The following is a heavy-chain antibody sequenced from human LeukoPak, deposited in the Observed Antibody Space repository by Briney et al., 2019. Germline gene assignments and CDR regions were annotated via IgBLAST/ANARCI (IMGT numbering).Heavy chain of an antibody. CDR3: ARGSSVAYYFDY. CDR1: GCTFTSYY. D-gene: IGHD2-15*01. J-gene: IGHJ4*02. CDR2: INPSGGSA. Sequence: ASVKVSCKASGCTFTSYYMHWVRQAPGQGLEWMGIINPSGGSASYAQKFQGRVTMTRDTSTSTVYMELGSLRSEDTAVYYCARGSSVAYYFDYWGQGTLVTVSS. V-gene: IGHV1-46*01.